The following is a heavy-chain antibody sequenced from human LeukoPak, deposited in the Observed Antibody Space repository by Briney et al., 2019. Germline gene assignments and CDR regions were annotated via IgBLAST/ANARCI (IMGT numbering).Heavy chain of an antibody. Sequence: GGPLGPSWKAPEFPSGAFPIPWARKPQGKGLGWVSSIGSDNKPHYSESVKGRFAISRDNSKNILFLHLNSLRAEDTALYYCARDLHYYVAMDVWGQGTTVTVSS. CDR2: IGSDNKP. D-gene: IGHD3-10*02. CDR1: EFPSGAFP. CDR3: ARDLHYYVAMDV. V-gene: IGHV3-23*01. J-gene: IGHJ6*02.